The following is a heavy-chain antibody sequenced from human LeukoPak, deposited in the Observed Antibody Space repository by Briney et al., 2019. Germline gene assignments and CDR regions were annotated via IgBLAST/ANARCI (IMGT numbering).Heavy chain of an antibody. V-gene: IGHV4-61*02. Sequence: PSQTLSLTCTVSGGSISSGSYYWSWIRQPAGKGLEWIGRIYTSGSTNYNPSLKSRVTISVDTSKNQFSLKLSSVTAADTAVYYCARDIEVVGAQLYYFDYWGQGTLVTVSS. J-gene: IGHJ4*02. CDR1: GGSISSGSYY. CDR2: IYTSGST. D-gene: IGHD1-26*01. CDR3: ARDIEVVGAQLYYFDY.